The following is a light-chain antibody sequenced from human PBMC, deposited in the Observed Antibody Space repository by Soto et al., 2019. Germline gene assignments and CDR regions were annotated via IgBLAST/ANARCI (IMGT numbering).Light chain of an antibody. CDR3: LLSYCGTYV. V-gene: IGLV7-43*01. J-gene: IGLJ1*01. CDR2: DTG. CDR1: TGPVSRGYY. Sequence: QAVVTQEPSLTVSPGGTVTLTCASSTGPVSRGYYPNWFQQKPGQAPRALIYDTGIKHSWTPGRFSGSLLGGKAVLTLSGAQPEDEAEYYCLLSYCGTYVFGPGTKVTVL.